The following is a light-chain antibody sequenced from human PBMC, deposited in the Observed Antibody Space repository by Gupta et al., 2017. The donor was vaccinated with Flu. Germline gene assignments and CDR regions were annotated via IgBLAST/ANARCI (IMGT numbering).Light chain of an antibody. Sequence: SYVLTQPPSVSVAPGQTARITCGGDNIGRKSVHWYQQRPGQAPVLVLYDHSARRSGLPERLYCSNSGHTATLTISKVEAGDEADYYCQVWHISSDHLRVFGGGTKLTVL. CDR1: NIGRKS. V-gene: IGLV3-21*02. CDR2: DHS. CDR3: QVWHISSDHLRV. J-gene: IGLJ3*02.